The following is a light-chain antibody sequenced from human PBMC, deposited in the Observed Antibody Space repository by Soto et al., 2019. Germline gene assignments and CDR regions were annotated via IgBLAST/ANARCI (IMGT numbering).Light chain of an antibody. Sequence: DIQMTQSPSSLSASIGDVVTITCQASHDISSYLNWYQQKPGKAPKFLIYDASNLETGVPSRFSGSGSGTDFTLIITSLQPEDVATYYCQQYSDLPLTFGGGTKVEL. V-gene: IGKV1-33*01. CDR3: QQYSDLPLT. CDR1: HDISSY. J-gene: IGKJ4*01. CDR2: DAS.